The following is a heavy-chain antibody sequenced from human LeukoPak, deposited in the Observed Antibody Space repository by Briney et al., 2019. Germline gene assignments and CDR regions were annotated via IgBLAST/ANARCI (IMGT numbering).Heavy chain of an antibody. J-gene: IGHJ4*02. CDR1: GGSITSSTHY. D-gene: IGHD4-17*01. Sequence: SGTLSLTCTVSGGSITSSTHYWGWIRQPPGKGLEWIGTIYYTGSPTFYNPSLKSRLTISVDTSKSHFSLKLTSVTAADTAVYYCARDFLRDYGDPFDSWGQGTLVTVSS. CDR3: ARDFLRDYGDPFDS. CDR2: IYYTGSPT. V-gene: IGHV4-39*07.